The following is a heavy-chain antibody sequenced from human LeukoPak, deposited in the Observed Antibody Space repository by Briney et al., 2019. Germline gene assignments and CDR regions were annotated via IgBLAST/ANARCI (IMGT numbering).Heavy chain of an antibody. V-gene: IGHV4-59*13. CDR1: GGSISAYY. Sequence: SETLSLTCTVSGGSISAYYWSWIRQPPGKALEWIGYIHYSGTTNYYPSLKSRVTIALDTSKNQFSLKLNSVTAADTAVYYCARFGTSSSRFFDQWGQGTLVTVSS. CDR2: IHYSGTT. J-gene: IGHJ4*02. CDR3: ARFGTSSSRFFDQ. D-gene: IGHD6-6*01.